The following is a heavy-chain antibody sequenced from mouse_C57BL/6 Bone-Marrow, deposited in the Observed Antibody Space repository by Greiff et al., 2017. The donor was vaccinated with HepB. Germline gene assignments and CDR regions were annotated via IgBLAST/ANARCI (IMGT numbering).Heavy chain of an antibody. Sequence: QVQLKESGAELARPGASVKMSCKASGYTFTSYTMHWVKQRPGQGLEWIGYINPSSGYTKYNQKFKDKATLTADKSSSTAYMQLSSLTSEDSAVYYCARIHYGSFYYWGQGTTLTVSS. J-gene: IGHJ2*01. CDR1: GYTFTSYT. D-gene: IGHD1-1*01. CDR3: ARIHYGSFYY. CDR2: INPSSGYT. V-gene: IGHV1-4*01.